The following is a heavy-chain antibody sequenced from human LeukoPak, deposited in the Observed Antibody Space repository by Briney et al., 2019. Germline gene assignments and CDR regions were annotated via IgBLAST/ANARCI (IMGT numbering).Heavy chain of an antibody. Sequence: GGSLRLSCAASGFTFSSYSMNWVRQAPGKGLEWVSSISSSSSYIYYEDSVKGRFTISRDNAKNSLYLQMNSLRAEDTAVYYCARDPEYPGWFDPWGQGTLVTVSS. CDR1: GFTFSSYS. J-gene: IGHJ5*02. V-gene: IGHV3-21*01. CDR2: ISSSSSYI. CDR3: ARDPEYPGWFDP. D-gene: IGHD2-2*02.